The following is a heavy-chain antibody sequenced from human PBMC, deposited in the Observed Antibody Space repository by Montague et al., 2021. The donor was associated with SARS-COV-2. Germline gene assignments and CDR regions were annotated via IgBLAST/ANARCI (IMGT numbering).Heavy chain of an antibody. CDR2: LCTTANS. V-gene: IGHV4-4*07. Sequence: SETLSLTCAVSGDSISGYYLYWTWIPPPTGKGLEWIGRLCTTANSDYNLSLKSRATLSLDTSKNPFSLSLSSVTAADTAMYYCTIDVRITTICAGIPRIWFDPWGQGTLVTVSS. J-gene: IGHJ5*02. CDR1: GDSISGYYLY. CDR3: TIDVRITTICAGIPRIWFDP. D-gene: IGHD3-22*01.